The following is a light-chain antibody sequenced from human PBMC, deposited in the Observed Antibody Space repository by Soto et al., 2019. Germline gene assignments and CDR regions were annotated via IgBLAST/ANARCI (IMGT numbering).Light chain of an antibody. CDR1: SSNLGSNY. Sequence: QSVLTQPPSASGTPVQRVTIACSRRSSNLGSNYVYWYQQLPGPAPKLLIDRDNQLPSGVSDIFSGSKSGTAASLAISGLRAEDWADYSCAAWDDSLSGVVLGGGTKLTVL. J-gene: IGLJ2*01. V-gene: IGLV1-47*01. CDR2: RDN. CDR3: AAWDDSLSGVV.